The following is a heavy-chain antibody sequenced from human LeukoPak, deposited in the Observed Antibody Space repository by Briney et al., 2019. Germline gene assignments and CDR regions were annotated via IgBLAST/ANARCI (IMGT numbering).Heavy chain of an antibody. D-gene: IGHD2-2*01. Sequence: GSLRLSCAVSGFSVGNNYMSWVRQAPGKGLQWVSVMYGDGTIEYADSVRGPFSISRDISKNTLFLLMDSLRPDDTAIYYCARELWGYCSTASCPFGYWGQGTLVTVSS. J-gene: IGHJ4*02. CDR1: GFSVGNNY. CDR2: MYGDGTI. V-gene: IGHV3-66*02. CDR3: ARELWGYCSTASCPFGY.